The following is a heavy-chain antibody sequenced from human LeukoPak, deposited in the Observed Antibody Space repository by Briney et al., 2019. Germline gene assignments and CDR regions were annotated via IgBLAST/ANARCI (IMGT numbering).Heavy chain of an antibody. CDR3: ARSPPVVVPVGRVWATWFDS. D-gene: IGHD2-2*01. CDR1: GYSFSNYW. Sequence: GESLKISCKGSGYSFSNYWIGWVRQMPGKGLEWMGIIYPGDSETRYTTSFQGQVTISADRSINTAYLQWISLKASDTAMYYCARSPPVVVPVGRVWATWFDSWGQGTLVTVSS. V-gene: IGHV5-51*01. J-gene: IGHJ5*01. CDR2: IYPGDSET.